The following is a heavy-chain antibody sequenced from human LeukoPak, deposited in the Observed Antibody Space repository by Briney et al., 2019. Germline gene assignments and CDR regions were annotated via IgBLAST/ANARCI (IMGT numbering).Heavy chain of an antibody. J-gene: IGHJ4*02. CDR1: GFTFSSYW. CDR2: IKQDGSEK. Sequence: PGGSLRLSCAASGFTFSSYWMSWVRQAPGKGLEWVANIKQDGSEKYYVDSVKGRFTISRDNAKNSLYLQMNSLRAEDTAVYYCAKDAYSSSWYDFDYWGQGTLVTVSS. D-gene: IGHD6-13*01. V-gene: IGHV3-7*01. CDR3: AKDAYSSSWYDFDY.